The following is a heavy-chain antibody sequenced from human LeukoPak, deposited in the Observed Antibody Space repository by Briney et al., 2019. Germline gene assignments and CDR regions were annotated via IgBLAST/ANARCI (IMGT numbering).Heavy chain of an antibody. CDR3: AKDISPALTIFGVVTGGLDP. Sequence: GGSLRLSCAASGFTFDDYAMHWVRQAPGKGLEWVSGISWNSGSIGYADSVKGRFTISRDNAKNSLYLQMNSLRAEDTALYYCAKDISPALTIFGVVTGGLDPWGQGTLVTVSS. J-gene: IGHJ5*02. CDR2: ISWNSGSI. D-gene: IGHD3-3*01. CDR1: GFTFDDYA. V-gene: IGHV3-9*01.